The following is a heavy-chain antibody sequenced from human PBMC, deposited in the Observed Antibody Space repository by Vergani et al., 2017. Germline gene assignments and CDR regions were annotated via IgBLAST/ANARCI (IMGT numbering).Heavy chain of an antibody. J-gene: IGHJ4*02. CDR1: GLTLSNYD. CDR3: AKHFRGWGIDY. CDR2: IQFDGSNQ. V-gene: IGHV3-30*02. Sequence: QVQLVESGGGVVQRGGSLRLSCATSGLTLSNYDMQWIRQGPGKGLEFVAFIQFDGSNQYYADSVKGRFTLSRDFSKNTLYLQINSLRTDDTATYYCAKHFRGWGIDYWGQGTQVIVSS. D-gene: IGHD3-16*01.